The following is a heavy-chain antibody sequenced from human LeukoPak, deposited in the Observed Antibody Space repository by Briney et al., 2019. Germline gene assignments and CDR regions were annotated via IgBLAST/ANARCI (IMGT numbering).Heavy chain of an antibody. Sequence: GGSLRLSCAASGFTFSSHHMNWVRRAPGKGLEWVSFISRTSSSISYADSVKGRFTISRDNAKNSLYLQMNSLRAEDTAVYYCAKDVGTGAAADTLGPWGQGTLVTVSS. CDR3: AKDVGTGAAADTLGP. D-gene: IGHD6-13*01. V-gene: IGHV3-48*01. J-gene: IGHJ5*02. CDR2: ISRTSSSI. CDR1: GFTFSSHH.